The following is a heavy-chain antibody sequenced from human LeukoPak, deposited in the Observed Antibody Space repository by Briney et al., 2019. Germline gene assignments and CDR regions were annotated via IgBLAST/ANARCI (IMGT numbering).Heavy chain of an antibody. CDR2: IKADGSEK. Sequence: GGSLRLSCAASGFTSSNYWISWVRQAPEKGLEWVANIKADGSEKQHVDSVKGRFTISRDNAKNSLYLQMNSLRAEDTAVYYCARDPCCYSSSWGPYFDYWGQGTLVTVSS. V-gene: IGHV3-7*01. CDR1: GFTSSNYW. D-gene: IGHD2-2*01. CDR3: ARDPCCYSSSWGPYFDY. J-gene: IGHJ4*02.